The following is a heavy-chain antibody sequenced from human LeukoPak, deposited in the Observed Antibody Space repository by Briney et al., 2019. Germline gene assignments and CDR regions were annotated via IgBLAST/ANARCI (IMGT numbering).Heavy chain of an antibody. CDR1: GFTFSSYN. CDR2: ISGASIYI. Sequence: GGSLRLSCAASGFTFSSYNLNWVRQAPGKGLEWVSSISGASIYIYYADSVKGRFTISRDNARNSLYLQMNSLRAEDTAVYYCAREVCSISCYSHYYYYMDVWGKGTTVTVSS. V-gene: IGHV3-21*01. J-gene: IGHJ6*03. D-gene: IGHD2-2*02. CDR3: AREVCSISCYSHYYYYMDV.